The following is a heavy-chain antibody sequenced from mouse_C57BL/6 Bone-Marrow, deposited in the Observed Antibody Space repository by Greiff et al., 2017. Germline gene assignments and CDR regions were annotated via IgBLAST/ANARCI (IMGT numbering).Heavy chain of an antibody. CDR2: ISNGGGST. CDR1: GFTFSDYY. Sequence: EVQVVESGGGLVQPGGSLKLSCAASGFTFSDYYMYWVRQTPEKRLEWVAYISNGGGSTYYPDTVKGRFTISRDNAKNTLYLQMSRLKSEDTAMYYCARRGTTVVAVDYGGQGTSVTVSS. J-gene: IGHJ4*01. CDR3: ARRGTTVVAVDY. V-gene: IGHV5-12*01. D-gene: IGHD1-1*01.